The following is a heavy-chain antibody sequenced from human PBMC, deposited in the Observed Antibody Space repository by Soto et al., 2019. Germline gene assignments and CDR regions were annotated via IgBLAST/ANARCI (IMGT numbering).Heavy chain of an antibody. CDR1: GYTFTSYD. J-gene: IGHJ5*02. CDR2: MNPSTGNT. Sequence: QVQLVQSGAEVKKPGASVKVSCKASGYTFTSYDIIWVRQATGQGLEWMGGMNPSTGNTDSAEKVQGRLTMTRNTSIRTVYMELSSLSFEDTAVYYCARGRIIVAGGFDPWGQGTLVTVSS. D-gene: IGHD6-19*01. V-gene: IGHV1-8*01. CDR3: ARGRIIVAGGFDP.